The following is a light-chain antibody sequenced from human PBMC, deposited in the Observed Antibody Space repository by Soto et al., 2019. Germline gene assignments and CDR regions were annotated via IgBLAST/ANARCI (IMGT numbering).Light chain of an antibody. CDR3: QVYGPSPPIT. J-gene: IGKJ5*01. V-gene: IGKV3-20*01. CDR2: GVS. Sequence: IVFTHSPSTLSFSPGERALLSCSASQSVIGRQLAWYQHKPGQAPRLLIYGVSTRATGIPDRFTGSGSGTDFTLTISRLEPEDFAVFYCQVYGPSPPITFGQGTRLEI. CDR1: QSVIGRQ.